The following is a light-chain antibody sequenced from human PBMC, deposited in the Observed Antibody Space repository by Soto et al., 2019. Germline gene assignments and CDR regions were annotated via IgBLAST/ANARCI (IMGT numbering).Light chain of an antibody. CDR1: QTISYW. CDR2: KAS. Sequence: DVQLSQSPSTLSASVGDRVTITCRASQTISYWLAWYQQKPGQAPKLLIYKASILESGVPSRFSGSGSGTEFTLTISSLQPDDFATYYWQQCNSYSTRALTFGQGTKLEIK. J-gene: IGKJ2*01. CDR3: QQCNSYSTRALT. V-gene: IGKV1-5*03.